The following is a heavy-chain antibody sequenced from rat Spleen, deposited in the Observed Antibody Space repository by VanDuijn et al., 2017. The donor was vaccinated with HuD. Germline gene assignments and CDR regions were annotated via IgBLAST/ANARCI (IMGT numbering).Heavy chain of an antibody. Sequence: EVQLVESGGGLVQPGGSLRLSCVASGFTFNNYWMTWIRQAPGKGLEWVATISYDGSSTYYRDSVKGRFTISRDNAKSTLYLQMDSLRSEDTATYYCARHTQSYNNYGWFAYWGQGTLVTVSS. D-gene: IGHD1-10*01. CDR2: ISYDGSST. CDR3: ARHTQSYNNYGWFAY. V-gene: IGHV5-31*01. J-gene: IGHJ3*01. CDR1: GFTFNNYW.